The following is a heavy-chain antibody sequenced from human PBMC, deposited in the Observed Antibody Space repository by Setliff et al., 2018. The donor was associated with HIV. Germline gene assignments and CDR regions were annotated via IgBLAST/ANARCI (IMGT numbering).Heavy chain of an antibody. Sequence: SETLSLTCAVSGYSIRSGYYWGWIRQPPGRGLEWIGTVYHTGTAYYNSSLKSRVAISIDTSNNRFSLRLYSVTAADTAMYYCARQNYYDISGYYERPLDFDYWGQGTLVTVSS. J-gene: IGHJ4*02. CDR2: VYHTGTA. CDR1: GYSIRSGYY. CDR3: ARQNYYDISGYYERPLDFDY. V-gene: IGHV4-38-2*01. D-gene: IGHD3-22*01.